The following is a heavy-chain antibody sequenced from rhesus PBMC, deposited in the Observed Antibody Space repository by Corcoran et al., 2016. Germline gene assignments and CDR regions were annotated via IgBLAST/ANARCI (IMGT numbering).Heavy chain of an antibody. CDR1: GGSISDSYR. V-gene: IGHV4S10*01. CDR3: ARGVGAAAGIDY. J-gene: IGHJ4*01. Sequence: QVQLQESGPGVVKPSETLSLTCAVSGGSISDSYRWSWIRQPPGKGLEWIGYIYGSSTSTNYNPSPKSRVTISKDTSKNQFSLKLSSVTAADTAVYYCARGVGAAAGIDYWGQGVLVTVSS. CDR2: IYGSSTST. D-gene: IGHD6-25*01.